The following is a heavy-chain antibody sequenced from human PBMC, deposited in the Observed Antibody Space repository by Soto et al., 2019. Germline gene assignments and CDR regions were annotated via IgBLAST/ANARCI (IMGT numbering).Heavy chain of an antibody. Sequence: SETLSLTCAVYGGSFSGYYWSWIRQPPGKGLEWIGEINHSGSTNYNPSLKSRVTISVDTSKNQFSLKLSSVTAADTAVYYCARVLRGAAATRGYYYYGMDVWGQGTTVTVSS. CDR2: INHSGST. D-gene: IGHD2-15*01. V-gene: IGHV4-34*01. J-gene: IGHJ6*02. CDR3: ARVLRGAAATRGYYYYGMDV. CDR1: GGSFSGYY.